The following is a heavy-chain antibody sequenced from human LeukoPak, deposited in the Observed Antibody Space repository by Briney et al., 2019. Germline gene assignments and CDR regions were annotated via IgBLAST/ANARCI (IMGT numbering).Heavy chain of an antibody. J-gene: IGHJ5*02. CDR2: INHSGST. D-gene: IGHD6-13*01. V-gene: IGHV4-34*01. Sequence: SETLSLTCAVYGGSFSGYYWSWIRQPPGKGLEWIGEINHSGSTNYNPSLKSRVTISVDTSKNQFSLKLSSVTAADTAVYYCARDGVAAGTAWGQGTLATVSS. CDR1: GGSFSGYY. CDR3: ARDGVAAGTA.